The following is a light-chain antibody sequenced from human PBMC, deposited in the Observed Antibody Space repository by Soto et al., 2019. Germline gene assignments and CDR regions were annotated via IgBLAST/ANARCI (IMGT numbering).Light chain of an antibody. Sequence: EIVLTQSPATLSLSPGERATLSCRASQSVSSYLAWYQQKPGQAPRLLIYDASNRATGIPARFSGSGSGTHFTLTLSSLEPEDFAVYYCQQRSNWPPTFGQGTKV. CDR2: DAS. CDR3: QQRSNWPPT. CDR1: QSVSSY. J-gene: IGKJ1*01. V-gene: IGKV3-11*01.